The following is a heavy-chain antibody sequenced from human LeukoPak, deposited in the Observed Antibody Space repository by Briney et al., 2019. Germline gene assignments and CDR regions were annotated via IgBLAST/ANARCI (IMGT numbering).Heavy chain of an antibody. D-gene: IGHD2-2*01. CDR3: ARPSTGFDY. CDR1: GFTFRTFW. V-gene: IGHV3-74*01. CDR2: IKSDGSST. Sequence: GGSLRLSCAASGFTFRTFWMHWVRQAPGKGLVWVSSIKSDGSSTTYADSVKGRFTISRDNAKNTLYLQMNSLRAEDTAVYYCARPSTGFDYWGQGTLVTVSS. J-gene: IGHJ4*02.